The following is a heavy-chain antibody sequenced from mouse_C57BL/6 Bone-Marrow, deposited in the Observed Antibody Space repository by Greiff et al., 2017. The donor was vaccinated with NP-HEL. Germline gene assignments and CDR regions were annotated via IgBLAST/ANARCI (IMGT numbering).Heavy chain of an antibody. CDR2: IYPRSGNT. CDR3: ARGGYYDPYYAMDD. V-gene: IGHV1-81*01. CDR1: GYTFTSYG. D-gene: IGHD2-4*01. Sequence: QVQLKQSGAELARPGASVKLSCKASGYTFTSYGISWVKQRTGQGLEWIGEIYPRSGNTYYNEKFKGKATLTADKSSSTAYMELRSLTSEDSAVYFCARGGYYDPYYAMDDWGQGTSVTVSS. J-gene: IGHJ4*01.